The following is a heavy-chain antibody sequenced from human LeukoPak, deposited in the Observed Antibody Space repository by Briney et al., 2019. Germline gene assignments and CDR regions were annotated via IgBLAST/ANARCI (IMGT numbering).Heavy chain of an antibody. CDR3: ARDAAEEFYYMDV. CDR2: INPNSGGT. D-gene: IGHD6-13*01. J-gene: IGHJ6*03. V-gene: IGHV1-2*02. CDR1: GYTFTGYY. Sequence: GASVKVSCKTSGYTFTGYYMHWVRQAPGQGLEWMGWINPNSGGTNYAQKFQGRVTMARDTSISTAYMELSRLRSDDTAVYYCARDAAEEFYYMDVWGKGTTVTVSS.